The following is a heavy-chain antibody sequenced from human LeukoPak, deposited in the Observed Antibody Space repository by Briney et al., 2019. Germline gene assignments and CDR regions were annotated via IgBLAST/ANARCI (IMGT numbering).Heavy chain of an antibody. J-gene: IGHJ5*02. Sequence: GASVKVSCKASGYTFTSYAFSWVRQAPGQGLEWIRWVSGYNGNTNYAQKFQGRVTMTTDTSTSTAYMELRSLRSDDTAVYYCARTGWGVPAAGDWFDPWGQGTLVTVSS. CDR2: VSGYNGNT. CDR1: GYTFTSYA. V-gene: IGHV1-18*04. D-gene: IGHD2-2*01. CDR3: ARTGWGVPAAGDWFDP.